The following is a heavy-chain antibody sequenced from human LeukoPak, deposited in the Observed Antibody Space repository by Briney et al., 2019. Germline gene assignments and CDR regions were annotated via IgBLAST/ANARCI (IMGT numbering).Heavy chain of an antibody. CDR1: GFTFSDYW. J-gene: IGHJ4*02. Sequence: GGSLRPSCAASGFTFSDYWVSWLRQAPGKGLEWVAHTNEHGSDSYYVDSVKGRFTISRDNAKNSLYLQVNSLRVEDTAVYYCASWRAISSEANWGQGTLVTVSS. D-gene: IGHD6-6*01. CDR3: ASWRAISSEAN. CDR2: TNEHGSDS. V-gene: IGHV3-7*01.